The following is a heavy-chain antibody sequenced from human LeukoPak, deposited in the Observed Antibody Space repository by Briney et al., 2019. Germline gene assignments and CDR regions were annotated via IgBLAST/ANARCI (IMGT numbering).Heavy chain of an antibody. CDR3: ARGGRFAPIVVVVAATQLMDV. Sequence: KPSETLSLTCAVYGGSFSAYYWSWIRQPPGKGLEWIGEINHSGSTNYNPSLKSRVTMSVDTSKNQFSLKPSSVTAADTAVYYCARGGRFAPIVVVVAATQLMDVWGKGTTVTVSS. CDR2: INHSGST. CDR1: GGSFSAYY. D-gene: IGHD2-15*01. J-gene: IGHJ6*04. V-gene: IGHV4-34*01.